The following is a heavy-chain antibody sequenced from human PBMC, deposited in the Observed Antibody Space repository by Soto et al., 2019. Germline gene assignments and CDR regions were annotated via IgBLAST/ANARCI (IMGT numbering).Heavy chain of an antibody. V-gene: IGHV1-18*04. CDR3: ARGPYCSSNSCYSWGWFDP. D-gene: IGHD2-2*02. Sequence: ASVKVSCKASGYTFTSYGISWVRQAPGQGLEWMGWISAYNGNTNYAQKLQGRVTMTTDTSTSTAYMELRSLRSDDTAVYYCARGPYCSSNSCYSWGWFDPWGQGTLVTVSS. CDR2: ISAYNGNT. CDR1: GYTFTSYG. J-gene: IGHJ5*02.